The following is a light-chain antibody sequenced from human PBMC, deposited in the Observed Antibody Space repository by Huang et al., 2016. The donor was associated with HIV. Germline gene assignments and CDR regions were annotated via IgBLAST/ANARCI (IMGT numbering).Light chain of an antibody. CDR2: DTS. J-gene: IGKJ4*01. V-gene: IGKV3-11*01. CDR1: QSVSNY. Sequence: EIVLTQSPATVSLFPGERATLSCRASQSVSNYLAWYQQKPGQAPRLLIYDTSNRASGIPARFSGSGSGTDFTLTISNLEPDDFAVYYCQQRSVGLTFGGETKVEIK. CDR3: QQRSVGLT.